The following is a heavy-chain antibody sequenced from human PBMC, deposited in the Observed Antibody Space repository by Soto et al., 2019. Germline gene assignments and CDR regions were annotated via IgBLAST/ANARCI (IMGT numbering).Heavy chain of an antibody. CDR2: IYYSGST. CDR3: ARDRRGVAIQYCMNV. CDR1: GGSIFSGGYY. D-gene: IGHD3-3*01. V-gene: IGHV4-31*03. J-gene: IGHJ6*02. Sequence: SETLSLTCTVSGGSIFSGGYYWNWIRQRPGKGLEWIGYIYYSGSTKATTSLKSRVTMSVDTSKNQFFLKLNSVTAADTGVYYCARDRRGVAIQYCMNVWGQGTTVTVSS.